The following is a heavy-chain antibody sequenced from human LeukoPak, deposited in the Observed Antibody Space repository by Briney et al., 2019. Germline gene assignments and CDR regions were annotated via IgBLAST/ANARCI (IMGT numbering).Heavy chain of an antibody. CDR1: GFTFSSHY. CDR3: GRGLGGAASY. J-gene: IGHJ4*02. CDR2: INGDGRST. Sequence: GGSLRLSCAASGFTFSSHYMAWVRQAPGKGLVWVSRINGDGRSTTYADSVKGRFTISRDNAKNTLYLEMNSLRAEDTAVYYCGRGLGGAASYWGQGTLVTVSS. V-gene: IGHV3-74*01. D-gene: IGHD3-16*01.